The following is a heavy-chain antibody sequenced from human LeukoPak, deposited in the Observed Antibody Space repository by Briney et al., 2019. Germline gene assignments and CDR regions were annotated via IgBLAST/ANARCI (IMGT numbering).Heavy chain of an antibody. V-gene: IGHV3-30-3*01. Sequence: GGSLRLSCAASGFTFSSYAMNWVRQAPGKGLEWVAVIGYDGSNKYFADSVKGRFTISRDNSKNTLYLEMNSLRAGDTAVYYCARDPHTKYYYDSSGYFDAFDIWGQGTMVTVSS. CDR2: IGYDGSNK. CDR1: GFTFSSYA. CDR3: ARDPHTKYYYDSSGYFDAFDI. J-gene: IGHJ3*02. D-gene: IGHD3-22*01.